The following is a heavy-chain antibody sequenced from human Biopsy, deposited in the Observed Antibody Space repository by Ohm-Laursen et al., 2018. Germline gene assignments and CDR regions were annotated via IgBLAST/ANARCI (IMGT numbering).Heavy chain of an antibody. CDR2: ISYNERT. J-gene: IGHJ2*01. V-gene: IGHV4-31*03. Sequence: SQTLSLTCRVSGASVKTSGYFWAWLRHRPGKGLEWIGYISYNERTHYTPSLTSRLAISFDTSNNRISLQLRSVSVADTAVYYCVREPKTGTAEAWYFDLWGRGSPVTVPS. CDR3: VREPKTGTAEAWYFDL. D-gene: IGHD3-9*01. CDR1: GASVKTSGYF.